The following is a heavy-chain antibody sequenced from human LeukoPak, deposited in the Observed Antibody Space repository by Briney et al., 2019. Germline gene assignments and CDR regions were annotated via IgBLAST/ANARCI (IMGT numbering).Heavy chain of an antibody. CDR1: GYTFANYG. CDR3: ARDRDYGSGIFDY. D-gene: IGHD3-10*01. J-gene: IGHJ4*02. V-gene: IGHV1-2*02. Sequence: ASVKVSCKASGYTFANYGLTWVRQAPGQGLEWMGWINPNSGGTNYAQKFQGRVTMTRDTSISTAYMELNRLRSDDTAVYYCARDRDYGSGIFDYWGQGTLVTVSS. CDR2: INPNSGGT.